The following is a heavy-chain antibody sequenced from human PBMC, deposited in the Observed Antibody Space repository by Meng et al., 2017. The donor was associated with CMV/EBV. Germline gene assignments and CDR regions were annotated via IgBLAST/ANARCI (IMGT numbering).Heavy chain of an antibody. CDR1: GFTFSSYS. Sequence: GESLKISCAASGFTFSSYSMNWVRQAPGKGLEWVSYISSSSSTIYYADSVKGRFTISRDNAKNSLYLQMNSLRAEDTAVYYCARGLAARPWDYWGQGTLVT. D-gene: IGHD6-6*01. CDR2: ISSSSSTI. J-gene: IGHJ4*02. CDR3: ARGLAARPWDY. V-gene: IGHV3-48*04.